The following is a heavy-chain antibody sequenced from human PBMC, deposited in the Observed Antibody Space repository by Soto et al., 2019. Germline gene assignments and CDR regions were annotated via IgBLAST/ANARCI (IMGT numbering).Heavy chain of an antibody. CDR3: ARDQEKLLWFGEFNMDV. CDR2: ISAYNGNT. V-gene: IGHV1-18*01. J-gene: IGHJ6*03. D-gene: IGHD3-10*01. CDR1: GYTFTSYG. Sequence: QVQLVQSGAEVKKPGASVKFSCKAPGYTFTSYGISWVRQAPGQGLEWMGWISAYNGNTNYAQKLQGRATMTTDTSTSTAYMELRSLRSDDTAVYYCARDQEKLLWFGEFNMDVWGKGTTVTVSS.